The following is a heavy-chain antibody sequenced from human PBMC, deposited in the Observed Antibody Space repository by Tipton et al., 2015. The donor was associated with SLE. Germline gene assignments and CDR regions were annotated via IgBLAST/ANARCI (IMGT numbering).Heavy chain of an antibody. D-gene: IGHD4-23*01. Sequence: TLSLTCTVSGGSISSYYWSWIRQPPGEGMEWIGYIYYSGSTNYNPPLKSRVTISVETSKNQFSLKLSSVTAAGTAVYYCARDTVGWYSGAFDIWGQGTMVTVSS. CDR3: ARDTVGWYSGAFDI. CDR1: GGSISSYY. CDR2: IYYSGST. J-gene: IGHJ3*02. V-gene: IGHV4-59*01.